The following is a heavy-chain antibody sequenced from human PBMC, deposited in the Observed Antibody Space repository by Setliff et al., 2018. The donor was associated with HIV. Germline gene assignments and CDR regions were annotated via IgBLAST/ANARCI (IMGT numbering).Heavy chain of an antibody. CDR1: GYDFSSYS. J-gene: IGHJ4*02. Sequence: ASVKVSCKASGYDFSSYSMMWVRQTPGQGLEWLGWISGLTGEVRLAKEFQGRVTLTTSPYTAYMELKSLRSEDRGVYYCARGGLGFLDWCLPDSWGQGTLVTV. CDR3: ARGGLGFLDWCLPDS. CDR2: ISGLTGEV. D-gene: IGHD2-21*02. V-gene: IGHV1-18*04.